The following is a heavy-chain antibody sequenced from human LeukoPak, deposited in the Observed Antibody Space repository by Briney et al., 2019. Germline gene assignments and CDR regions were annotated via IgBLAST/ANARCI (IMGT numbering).Heavy chain of an antibody. Sequence: PGGSLRLSCAASRFTLSSYSMNWVRQAPGKGLEWVSYISGGSSTIYNADSVKGRFTISRDNAKNLLYLLMDTLRAEDTAVYYCARVGSNQWLDYWGQGTLVIVSS. CDR1: RFTLSSYS. CDR2: ISGGSSTI. D-gene: IGHD6-19*01. CDR3: ARVGSNQWLDY. V-gene: IGHV3-48*01. J-gene: IGHJ4*02.